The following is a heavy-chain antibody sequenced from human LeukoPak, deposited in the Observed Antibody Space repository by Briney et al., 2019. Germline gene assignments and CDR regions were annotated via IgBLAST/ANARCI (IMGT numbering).Heavy chain of an antibody. J-gene: IGHJ4*02. V-gene: IGHV3-30*02. CDR2: MRYDGNNR. CDR1: GFTFSSYG. CDR3: ANEYFDY. Sequence: GGSLRLSCAASGFTFSSYGMHWVRQAPGKGLEWVAFMRYDGNNRYYADSVKGRFTISGDISKNTVYLQMNSLRADDTALYYCANEYFDYWGQGTLVTVSS.